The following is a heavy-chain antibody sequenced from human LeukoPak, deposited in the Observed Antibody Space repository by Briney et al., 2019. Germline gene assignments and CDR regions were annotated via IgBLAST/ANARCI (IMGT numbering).Heavy chain of an antibody. Sequence: SETLSLTCTVSGGSTSSYYWSWIRRPPGKGLEWIGYIYYSGSTNYNPSLKSRVTISVDTSKNQFSLKLSSVTAADTAVYYCARTVGATFFDYWGQGTLVTVSS. CDR3: ARTVGATFFDY. V-gene: IGHV4-59*01. CDR2: IYYSGST. J-gene: IGHJ4*02. CDR1: GGSTSSYY. D-gene: IGHD1-26*01.